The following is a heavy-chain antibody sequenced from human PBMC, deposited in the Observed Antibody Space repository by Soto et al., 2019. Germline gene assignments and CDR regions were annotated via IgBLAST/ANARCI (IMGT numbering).Heavy chain of an antibody. D-gene: IGHD2-15*01. Sequence: QVQLVESGGGVVQPGRSLRLSCAGSGFTFSTYGMHWVRQAPGKGLEWVAVISYDGSNKYYADSVKGRFTISRDNSKNTLSLQMNSLRAEDTAVYYCAKASCGGSCYSCYFDYGGQGTLVTVSS. V-gene: IGHV3-30*18. J-gene: IGHJ4*02. CDR2: ISYDGSNK. CDR1: GFTFSTYG. CDR3: AKASCGGSCYSCYFDY.